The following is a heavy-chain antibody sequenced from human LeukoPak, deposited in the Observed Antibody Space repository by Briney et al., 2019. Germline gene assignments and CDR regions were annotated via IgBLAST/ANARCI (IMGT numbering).Heavy chain of an antibody. V-gene: IGHV3-48*01. CDR2: ITGTSTTI. J-gene: IGHJ4*02. CDR1: GFTFGVYS. Sequence: GGSLRLSCAPSGFTFGVYSMNWVRQAPGKGLEWISYITGTSTTIYYADSVRGRFTISRDNAKNSLYLQLNNLRADDTAVYYCARSTDWYADYWGQGTLVTVSS. D-gene: IGHD3-9*01. CDR3: ARSTDWYADY.